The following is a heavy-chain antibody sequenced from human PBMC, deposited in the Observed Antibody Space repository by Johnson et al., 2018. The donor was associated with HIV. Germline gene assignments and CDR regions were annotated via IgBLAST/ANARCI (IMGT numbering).Heavy chain of an antibody. J-gene: IGHJ3*02. Sequence: MQLVESGGGLVKPGGSLRLSCAASGFTFSSYDMHWVRQATGKGLEWVSAISGSGGSTYYADSVKGRFTISRDNSKNTLYLQMNSLRAEDTALYLRAKEATWDSRRHDAFDIWGPGTMVTVSS. D-gene: IGHD1-1*01. V-gene: IGHV3-23*04. CDR1: GFTFSSYD. CDR2: ISGSGGST. CDR3: AKEATWDSRRHDAFDI.